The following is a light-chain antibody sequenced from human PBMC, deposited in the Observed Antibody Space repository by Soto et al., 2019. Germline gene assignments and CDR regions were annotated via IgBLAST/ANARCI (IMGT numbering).Light chain of an antibody. CDR3: QQYGSSPFT. Sequence: EIVLTQSPGTLSLSPGERATLSCRASQSIGSSFLAWYQQRPGQAPRLLIHGVSSKAAGIPDRFSGSGSGTDFTLTINRLEPEDFALYICQQYGSSPFTFGPGTQLEIK. V-gene: IGKV3-20*01. CDR1: QSIGSSF. J-gene: IGKJ3*01. CDR2: GVS.